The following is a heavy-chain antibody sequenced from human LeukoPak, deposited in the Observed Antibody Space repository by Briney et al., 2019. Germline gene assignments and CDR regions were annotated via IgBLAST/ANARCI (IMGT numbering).Heavy chain of an antibody. J-gene: IGHJ3*01. CDR3: ARLRAMAGHRGGFDF. CDR2: VYYTGNT. V-gene: IGHV4-39*01. D-gene: IGHD6-19*01. Sequence: SETLSLTCAVSGDSISYHNYYWAWIRQPPGKGLEWIGTVYYTGNTYYNPSLRSRVAISVDTSKNQFSLQLSSMTAADTAVYYCARLRAMAGHRGGFDFWGRGTMVTVSS. CDR1: GDSISYHNYY.